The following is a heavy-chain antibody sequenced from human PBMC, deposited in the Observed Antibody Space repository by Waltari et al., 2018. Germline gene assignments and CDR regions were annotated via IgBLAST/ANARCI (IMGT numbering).Heavy chain of an antibody. D-gene: IGHD1-26*01. Sequence: EVQLVQSGAEVKKPGATVKISCKASGYTLTDSYMHWVQQAPGKGLEWMGRVDPEDGETIYAEKFQGRVTITADTSTDTAYMELSSLRSEDTAVYYCATRLGSGRGAFWGQGTLVTVSS. J-gene: IGHJ4*02. V-gene: IGHV1-69-2*01. CDR1: GYTLTDSY. CDR2: VDPEDGET. CDR3: ATRLGSGRGAF.